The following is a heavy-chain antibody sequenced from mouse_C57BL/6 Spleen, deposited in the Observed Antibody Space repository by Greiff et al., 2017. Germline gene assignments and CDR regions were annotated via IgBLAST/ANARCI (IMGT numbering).Heavy chain of an antibody. CDR1: GYAFSSSW. CDR3: AREGYSNYVGWFAY. Sequence: VKLQQSGPELVKPGASVKISCKASGYAFSSSWMNWVKQRPGKGLEWIGRIYPGDGDTNYNGKFKGKATLTADKSSSTAYMQLSSLTSEDSAVYFCAREGYSNYVGWFAYWGQGTLVTVSA. V-gene: IGHV1-82*01. D-gene: IGHD2-5*01. J-gene: IGHJ3*01. CDR2: IYPGDGDT.